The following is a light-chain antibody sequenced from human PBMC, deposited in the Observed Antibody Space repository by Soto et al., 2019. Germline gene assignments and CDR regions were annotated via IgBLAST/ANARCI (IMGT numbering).Light chain of an antibody. CDR1: SSNIGNNY. J-gene: IGLJ2*01. CDR3: GTWDSSLSGGV. V-gene: IGLV1-51*01. Sequence: QSVLTQPPSVSAAPGQKVTISCSGSSSNIGNNYVSWYQQLPGTAPKLLIYDNDKRPSGIPDRFSGSKSGTSATLGITGLLTGDEADYYCGTWDSSLSGGVFGGGTKLTVL. CDR2: DND.